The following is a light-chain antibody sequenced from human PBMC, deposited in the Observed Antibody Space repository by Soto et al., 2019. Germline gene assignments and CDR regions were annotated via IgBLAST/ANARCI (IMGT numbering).Light chain of an antibody. J-gene: IGKJ4*01. CDR3: QQYNSWPLT. CDR2: GSS. Sequence: EIVMTQSPATLSMSPGERATLSCRASQSVYSNLAWYQQKPGQTPRLLIYGSSTRATGIPARFSGGGSGTEFTLTISSLPSEDFAVYYCQQYNSWPLTFGGGTKVEIK. CDR1: QSVYSN. V-gene: IGKV3-15*01.